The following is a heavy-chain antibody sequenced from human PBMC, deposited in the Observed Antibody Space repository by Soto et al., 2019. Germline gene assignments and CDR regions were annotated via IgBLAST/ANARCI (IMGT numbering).Heavy chain of an antibody. D-gene: IGHD3-3*01. CDR3: ARVTYDFWRTLWYHYYGIDV. CDR1: AGTFSSYT. CDR2: VIHIFGTA. Sequence: VNFSCQASAGTFSSYTISWVRQAPGQGLDWMGGVIHIFGTANYAQKTQGRVTITADESTSTAHMELSSLRSEDTAVYYCARVTYDFWRTLWYHYYGIDVWGQGTTVTVSS. J-gene: IGHJ6*02. V-gene: IGHV1-69*13.